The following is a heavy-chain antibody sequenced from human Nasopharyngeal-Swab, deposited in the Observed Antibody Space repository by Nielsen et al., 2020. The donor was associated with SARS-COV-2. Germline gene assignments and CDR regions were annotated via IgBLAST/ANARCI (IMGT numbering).Heavy chain of an antibody. CDR3: AREWYSSGWYGV. CDR1: GYTFTSYA. V-gene: IGHV1-3*01. J-gene: IGHJ4*02. Sequence: ASVKVSCKASGYTFTSYAMHWVRQAPGQRLEWMGWINAGNGNTKYSQKFQGRVTITRDTSASTAYMELSSLRSEDTAVYYCAREWYSSGWYGVWGQGTRVTVSS. D-gene: IGHD6-19*01. CDR2: INAGNGNT.